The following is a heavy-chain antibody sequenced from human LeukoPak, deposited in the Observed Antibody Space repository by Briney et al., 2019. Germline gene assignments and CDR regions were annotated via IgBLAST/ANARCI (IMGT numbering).Heavy chain of an antibody. CDR1: GYTFTSYY. D-gene: IGHD3-10*01. Sequence: GASVQVSCKTSGYTFTSYYIHWLRQAPGQRLEWMGWSDPKSGATKYEHFQGRVTMTRDTSISTAYMELSRLTSDDTAVYYCARGNFYDNKGYSPELRYWGQGTLVTVSS. V-gene: IGHV1-2*02. CDR2: SDPKSGAT. CDR3: ARGNFYDNKGYSPELRY. J-gene: IGHJ4*02.